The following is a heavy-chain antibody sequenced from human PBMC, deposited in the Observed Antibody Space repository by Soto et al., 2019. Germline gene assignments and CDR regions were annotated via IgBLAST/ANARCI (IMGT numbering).Heavy chain of an antibody. J-gene: IGHJ4*02. CDR1: GYTFTSYG. CDR3: ARESSSSCHDY. V-gene: IGHV1-18*01. D-gene: IGHD6-13*01. Sequence: QVQLVQSGAEVKKPGASVKVSCKASGYTFTSYGISWVRQAPGHGLEWMGCISAYNGNTNYAQKLQGRVTMTPETSTSTDYTELRSLRSDDTAVYYCARESSSSCHDYWGQGTLVTVSS. CDR2: ISAYNGNT.